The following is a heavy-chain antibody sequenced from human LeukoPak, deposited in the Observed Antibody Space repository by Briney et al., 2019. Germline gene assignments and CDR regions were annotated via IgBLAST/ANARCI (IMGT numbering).Heavy chain of an antibody. CDR3: AVKVTTQAGTAVPWGMDV. CDR1: GYTFTSYY. D-gene: IGHD4-11*01. V-gene: IGHV1-2*02. Sequence: GASVKVSCKASGYTFTSYYMHWVRQAPGQGLEWMGWINPNSGGTNYAQKFQGRVTMTRDTSISTAYMELSRLRSDDTAVYYCAVKVTTQAGTAVPWGMDVWGQGTTVTVSS. CDR2: INPNSGGT. J-gene: IGHJ6*02.